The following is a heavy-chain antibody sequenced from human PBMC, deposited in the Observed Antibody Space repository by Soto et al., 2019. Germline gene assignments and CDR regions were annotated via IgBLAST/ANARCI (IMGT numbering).Heavy chain of an antibody. CDR1: GFTFSDYY. V-gene: IGHV3-11*01. J-gene: IGHJ4*02. Sequence: GGSLRLSCAASGFTFSDYYMSWIRQAPGKGLEWVSYISSSGSTIYYADSVKGRFTISRDNAKNSLYLQMNSLRAEDTAVYYCTTELWERYYYDSKTLDYWGQGTLVTVSS. D-gene: IGHD3-22*01. CDR2: ISSSGSTI. CDR3: TTELWERYYYDSKTLDY.